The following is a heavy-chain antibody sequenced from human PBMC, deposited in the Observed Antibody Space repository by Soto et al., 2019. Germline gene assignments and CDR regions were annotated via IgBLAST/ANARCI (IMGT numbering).Heavy chain of an antibody. V-gene: IGHV4-34*01. J-gene: IGHJ5*02. Sequence: SETLSLTCAVYGGSFSGYYWSWIRQPPGKGLEWIGEINHSGSTNYNPSLKSRVTISVDTSKNQFSLKLSSVTAADTAVYYCARKGLSPRKNNWFDLWGQGTLVTVSS. D-gene: IGHD3-10*01. CDR1: GGSFSGYY. CDR3: ARKGLSPRKNNWFDL. CDR2: INHSGST.